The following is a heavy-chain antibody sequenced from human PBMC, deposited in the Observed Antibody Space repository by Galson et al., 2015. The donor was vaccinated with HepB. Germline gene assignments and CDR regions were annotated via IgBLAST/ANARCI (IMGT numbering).Heavy chain of an antibody. J-gene: IGHJ4*02. CDR2: IYYGGSGTT. CDR1: GGSIVSSSHY. Sequence: SETLSLTCSVSGGSIVSSSHYWGWIRQPPGKGLEWIGRIYYGGSGTTLYNPSLRSRVTISVDPSKNQFSLELKSVTAADTAVYYCARPRYCSSATCTAAFDYWGQGTLVTVSS. CDR3: ARPRYCSSATCTAAFDY. V-gene: IGHV4-39*01. D-gene: IGHD2-2*01.